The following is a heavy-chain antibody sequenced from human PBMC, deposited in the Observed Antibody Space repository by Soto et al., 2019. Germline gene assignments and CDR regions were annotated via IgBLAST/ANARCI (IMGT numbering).Heavy chain of an antibody. CDR3: AVLVATILTGNDY. D-gene: IGHD5-12*01. CDR1: GFTFSSYA. V-gene: IGHV3-23*01. J-gene: IGHJ4*02. CDR2: ISGSGGST. Sequence: EVQLLESGGGLVQPGGSLRLSCAASGFTFSSYAMSWVRQAPGKGLEWVSAISGSGGSTYYADSVKGRFTISRDNSKNTLYLQMNSLTAEDTAVYYCAVLVATILTGNDYWGQGTLVTVSS.